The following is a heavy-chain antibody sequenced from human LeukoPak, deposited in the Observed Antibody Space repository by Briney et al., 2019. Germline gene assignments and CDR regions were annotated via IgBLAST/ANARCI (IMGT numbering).Heavy chain of an antibody. Sequence: GASVKVSCKASGYTFTSYGISWVRQAPGQGLEWMGGIIPIFGTANYAQKFQGRVTITADESTSTAYMELSSLRSEDTAVYYCARDGAGWNYQYNWFDPWGQGTLVTVSS. CDR3: ARDGAGWNYQYNWFDP. CDR2: IIPIFGTA. J-gene: IGHJ5*02. D-gene: IGHD1-7*01. V-gene: IGHV1-69*13. CDR1: GYTFTSYG.